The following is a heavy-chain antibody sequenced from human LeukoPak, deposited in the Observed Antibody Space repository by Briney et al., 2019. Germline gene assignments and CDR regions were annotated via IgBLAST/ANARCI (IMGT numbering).Heavy chain of an antibody. Sequence: GGSLRLSCAASGFTFSSYAMHWVRQAPGKGLEWVAVIWYDGSNKYYADSVKGRFTISRDNPKNTLYVQMNSLRAEDTAVYYCARGRGADYGGNSGYFDYWGQGTLVTVSS. D-gene: IGHD4-23*01. J-gene: IGHJ4*02. V-gene: IGHV3-33*08. CDR1: GFTFSSYA. CDR3: ARGRGADYGGNSGYFDY. CDR2: IWYDGSNK.